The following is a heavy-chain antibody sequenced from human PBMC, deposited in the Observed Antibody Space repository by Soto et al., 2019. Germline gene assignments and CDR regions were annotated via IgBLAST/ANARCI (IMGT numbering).Heavy chain of an antibody. V-gene: IGHV1-69*05. Sequence: QVQLVQSGAEVKKPGSSVTVSCKASGGTFSSSAISWVRQAPGQGLEWMGGIIPIFPTPDYAQKFQGRVTIPTGECTATAYMELPSLRAEDTAVNFWALDEARQQAGGNSYYGREVWGQANTVTV. CDR1: GGTFSSSA. CDR2: IIPIFPTP. CDR3: ALDEARQQAGGNSYYGREV. D-gene: IGHD6-6*01. J-gene: IGHJ6*01.